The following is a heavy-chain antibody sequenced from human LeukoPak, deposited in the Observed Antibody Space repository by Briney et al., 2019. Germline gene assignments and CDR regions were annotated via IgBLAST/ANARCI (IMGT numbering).Heavy chain of an antibody. J-gene: IGHJ5*02. V-gene: IGHV4-39*02. CDR1: GGSINSNNYY. CDR3: ARDLASTTGQNWFDP. D-gene: IGHD4-11*01. Sequence: SETLSLTCTVSGGSINSNNYYWGWIRQPPGKGLEWIGSIYSSGSAYYNPSLKSRVTISVDTSKNQFSLRLSSVTAADTAVYYCARDLASTTGQNWFDPWGQGTLVTVSS. CDR2: IYSSGSA.